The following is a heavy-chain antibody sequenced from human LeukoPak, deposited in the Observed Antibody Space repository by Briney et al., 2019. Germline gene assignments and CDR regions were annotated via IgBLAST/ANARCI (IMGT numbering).Heavy chain of an antibody. V-gene: IGHV4-31*03. CDR2: IYYSGST. J-gene: IGHJ4*02. CDR3: ARGGSNYFLDY. Sequence: PSQTLSLTCNVSGGSISSGGYYWSWIRQHPGKGLEWIGYIYYSGSTYYNPSLKSRVTISVDTSKNQFSLKLSSVTAADTAVYYCARGGSNYFLDYWGQGTLVTVSS. CDR1: GGSISSGGYY. D-gene: IGHD4-11*01.